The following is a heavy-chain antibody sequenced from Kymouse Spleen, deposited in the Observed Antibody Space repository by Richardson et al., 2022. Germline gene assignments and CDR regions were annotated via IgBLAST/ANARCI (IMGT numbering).Heavy chain of an antibody. CDR3: ARKANYYGSGSPFDY. Sequence: QLQLQESGPGLVKPSETLSLTCTVSGGSISSSSYYWGWIRQPPGKGLEWIGSIYYSGSTYYNPSLKSRVTISVDTSKNQFSLKLSSVTAADTAVYYCARKANYYGSGSPFDYWGQGTLVTVSS. CDR1: GGSISSSSYY. D-gene: IGHD3-10*01. V-gene: IGHV4-39*01. J-gene: IGHJ4*02. CDR2: IYYSGST.